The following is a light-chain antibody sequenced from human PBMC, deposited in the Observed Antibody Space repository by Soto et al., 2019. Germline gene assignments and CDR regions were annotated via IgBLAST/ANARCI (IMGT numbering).Light chain of an antibody. CDR1: SSDVGGYNY. CDR3: SSYTSSSTL. CDR2: AVT. Sequence: QPVLTQPASVSGSPGQSITISCTGTSSDVGGYNYVSWYQQHPGKAPKLMIYAVTDRPSGVSSRFSGSKSGNTASLTISGLQAEDEADYYCSSYTSSSTLFGTGTKVTVL. J-gene: IGLJ1*01. V-gene: IGLV2-14*01.